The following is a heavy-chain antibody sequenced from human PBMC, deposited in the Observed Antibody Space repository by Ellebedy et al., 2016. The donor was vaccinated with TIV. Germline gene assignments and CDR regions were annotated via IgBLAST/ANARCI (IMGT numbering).Heavy chain of an antibody. CDR2: IYQDGSDQ. J-gene: IGHJ5*02. D-gene: IGHD4-17*01. V-gene: IGHV3-7*01. CDR1: GFSFRSYW. CDR3: ARRGSYGDYAVQVNSWFDT. Sequence: GGSLRLSCEASGFSFRSYWMSWVRQAPGKGLEWVANIYQDGSDQYYVDSVKGRFTISRDNANKSLFLQMNSLRVEDTAVYYCARRGSYGDYAVQVNSWFDTWGQGTLVSVSS.